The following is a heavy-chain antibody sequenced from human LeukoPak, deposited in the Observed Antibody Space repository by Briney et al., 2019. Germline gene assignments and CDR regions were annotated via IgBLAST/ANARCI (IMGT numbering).Heavy chain of an antibody. CDR3: ARSTVTAAPLFY. D-gene: IGHD4-17*01. V-gene: IGHV4-59*12. Sequence: ASETLSLTCTVSGGSISNYYWSWIRQPPGKGLECIGYIYYSGTTNYNPSLKSRVTISVDTSKNQFSLKLSSVTAADTAVYYCARSTVTAAPLFYWGQGTLVTVSS. CDR1: GGSISNYY. CDR2: IYYSGTT. J-gene: IGHJ4*02.